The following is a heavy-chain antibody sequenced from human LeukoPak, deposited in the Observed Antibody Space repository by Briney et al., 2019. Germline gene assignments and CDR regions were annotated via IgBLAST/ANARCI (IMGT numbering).Heavy chain of an antibody. CDR3: ARRLCMAGGGDAIDL. J-gene: IGHJ3*01. V-gene: IGHV4-61*01. D-gene: IGHD2-8*01. CDR2: IYYSSGST. CDR1: GASVSSGPYY. Sequence: SETLSLTCTVSGASVSSGPYYWTWLRQPPGKALEWIGYIYYSSGSTSYNPSLKSRVTISVDSSTNQFSLRLSSVTDEDTAVFYCARRLCMAGGGDAIDLWGQGTMVTVSS.